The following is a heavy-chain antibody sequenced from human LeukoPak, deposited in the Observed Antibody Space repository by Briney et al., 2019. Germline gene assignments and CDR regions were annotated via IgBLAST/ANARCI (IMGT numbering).Heavy chain of an antibody. CDR2: INTDGSTT. Sequence: GGSLRLSCAASGFTFSSYSMNWVRQAPGGGLVWVSGINTDGSTTSYADSVKGRFTISRDNAKNTVYLQMSSLRAEDTAVYYCAKESGYDVDLEYWGQGALVTVSS. CDR1: GFTFSSYS. V-gene: IGHV3-74*01. CDR3: AKESGYDVDLEY. J-gene: IGHJ4*02. D-gene: IGHD5-12*01.